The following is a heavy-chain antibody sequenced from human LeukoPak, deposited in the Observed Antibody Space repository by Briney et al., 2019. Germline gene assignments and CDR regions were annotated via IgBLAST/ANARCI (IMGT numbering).Heavy chain of an antibody. V-gene: IGHV3-23*01. Sequence: GGSLRLSCAASGLTLSNYAMSWVRQAPGKGLEWVSAISGSGGSTYYADSVKGRFTISRDNSKNTLYLQMNSLRAEDTAVYYCAKNSGSYDLHYWGQGTLVTVSS. CDR3: AKNSGSYDLHY. CDR2: ISGSGGST. J-gene: IGHJ4*02. CDR1: GLTLSNYA. D-gene: IGHD1-26*01.